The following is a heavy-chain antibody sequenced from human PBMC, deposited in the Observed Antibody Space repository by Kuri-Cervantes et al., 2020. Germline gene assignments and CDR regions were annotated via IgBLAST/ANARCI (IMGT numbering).Heavy chain of an antibody. V-gene: IGHV3-48*02. CDR3: ARVGSPVAHLRWIDY. J-gene: IGHJ4*02. CDR1: GFTFSSYS. D-gene: IGHD6-19*01. Sequence: LSLTCAASGFTFSSYSMNWVRQAPGKGLEWVSYISSSSSTIYYADSVKGRFTISRDNAKNSLYLQMNSLRDEDTAVYYCARVGSPVAHLRWIDYWGQGTLVTVSS. CDR2: ISSSSSTI.